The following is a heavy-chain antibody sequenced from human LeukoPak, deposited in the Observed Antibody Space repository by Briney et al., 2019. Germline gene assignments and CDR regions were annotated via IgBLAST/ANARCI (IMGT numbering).Heavy chain of an antibody. J-gene: IGHJ6*04. V-gene: IGHV4-34*01. CDR2: INHSGST. Sequence: PSETLSLTCAVYGGSFSGYYWSWIRQPPGKGLEWIGEINHSGSTNYNPSLKSRVTISVDTSKNQFSLKLSSVTAADTAVYYCARGRARTQGPYYYYGMDVWGKGTTATVSS. CDR3: ARGRARTQGPYYYYGMDV. D-gene: IGHD1-14*01. CDR1: GGSFSGYY.